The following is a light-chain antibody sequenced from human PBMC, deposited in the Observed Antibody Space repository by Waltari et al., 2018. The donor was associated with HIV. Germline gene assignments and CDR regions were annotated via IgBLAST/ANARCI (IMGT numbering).Light chain of an antibody. J-gene: IGLJ3*02. CDR1: GSNIENNY. CDR2: ENN. CDR3: GTWDSSQSAWV. Sequence: QSMLTQPPSVSAAPGQRVTISCSGSGSNIENNYISCYQQLPGTAPKLLISENNKRPSGMPDRFSGSKSGSSATLGITGLQTGDEANYYCGTWDSSQSAWVFGGGTRLTVL. V-gene: IGLV1-51*02.